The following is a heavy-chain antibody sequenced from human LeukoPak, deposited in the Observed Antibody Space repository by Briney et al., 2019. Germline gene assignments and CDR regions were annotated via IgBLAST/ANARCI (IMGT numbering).Heavy chain of an antibody. V-gene: IGHV3-30-3*02. CDR3: VKTPGYRDSSGYYYFDY. Sequence: KPGGSLRLSCVASGFTFSSYAMHWVRQAPGKGLEWVALISYDGSNKYYADSVKGRFAISRDNSKNTLYLQMSSLRAEDTAMYYCVKTPGYRDSSGYYYFDYWGQGTLVTVSS. D-gene: IGHD3-22*01. CDR2: ISYDGSNK. J-gene: IGHJ4*02. CDR1: GFTFSSYA.